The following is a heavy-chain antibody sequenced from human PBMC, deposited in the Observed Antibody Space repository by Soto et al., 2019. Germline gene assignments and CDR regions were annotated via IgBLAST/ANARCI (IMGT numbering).Heavy chain of an antibody. J-gene: IGHJ4*02. CDR3: AKERSSGWSFDY. CDR1: GFTFSTYA. V-gene: IGHV3-23*01. Sequence: EVQLLESGGGLVQPGGSLRLSCAASGFTFSTYAMNWVRQAPGKGLEWVSGISGSGDSTYYADSVKGRFTVSRDNSKNTMYLQMNRLRGEETAVFYCAKERSSGWSFDYWGQGTLVTVSP. D-gene: IGHD6-19*01. CDR2: ISGSGDST.